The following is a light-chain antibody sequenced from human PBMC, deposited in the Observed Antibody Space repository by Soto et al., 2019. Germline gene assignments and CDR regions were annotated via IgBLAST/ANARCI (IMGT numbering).Light chain of an antibody. J-gene: IGKJ4*01. CDR3: MQALQTPLT. V-gene: IGKV2-28*01. Sequence: DTVMTQSPLSLPVTPGEPAPISCRSSQSLLHNNGYNYLDWYLQKPGQSPQLLIYLGSNRASGVPDRFSGSGSGTDFTLKISTVEAEDVGVYYCMQALQTPLTFGGGTKVEIK. CDR1: QSLLHNNGYNY. CDR2: LGS.